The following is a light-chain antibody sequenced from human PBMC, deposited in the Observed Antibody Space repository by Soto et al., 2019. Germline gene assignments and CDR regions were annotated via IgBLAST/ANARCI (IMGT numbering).Light chain of an antibody. Sequence: VVLTQSPGTLSLSPGDVATLSCRASQRVTSSYLAWYQQKPGQAPRLLIYGASSRATGIPDRFSGSGSGTDFTLTISRLEPEDFAVYYCQPYGSSRTFGQGTKVDI. V-gene: IGKV3-20*01. CDR2: GAS. CDR1: QRVTSSY. CDR3: QPYGSSRT. J-gene: IGKJ1*01.